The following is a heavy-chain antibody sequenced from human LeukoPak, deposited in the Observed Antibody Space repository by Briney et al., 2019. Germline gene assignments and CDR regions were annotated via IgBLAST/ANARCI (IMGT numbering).Heavy chain of an antibody. CDR1: GYTFTGCY. CDR2: INPNSGGT. V-gene: IGHV1-2*06. Sequence: ASVKVSCKASGYTFTGCYMHWVRQAPGQGLEWMGRINPNSGGTNYAQKFQGRVTMTRDTSISTAYMELSRLRSDDTAVYYCAREASSWYVPIDYWGQGTLVTVSS. J-gene: IGHJ4*02. CDR3: AREASSWYVPIDY. D-gene: IGHD6-13*01.